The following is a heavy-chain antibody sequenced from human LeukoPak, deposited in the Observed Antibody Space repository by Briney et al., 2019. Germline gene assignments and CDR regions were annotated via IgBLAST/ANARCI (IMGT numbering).Heavy chain of an antibody. V-gene: IGHV4-31*03. CDR1: GGSISSGGYY. CDR3: ATNQQLLRGAFDI. J-gene: IGHJ3*02. CDR2: IYYSGST. D-gene: IGHD6-13*01. Sequence: PSETLSLTCTVSGGSISSGGYYWSWIRHHPGKGLEWIGYIYYSGSTYYNPSLKSRVTISVDTSKNQFSLKLSSVTAADTAVYYCATNQQLLRGAFDIWGQGTMVTVSS.